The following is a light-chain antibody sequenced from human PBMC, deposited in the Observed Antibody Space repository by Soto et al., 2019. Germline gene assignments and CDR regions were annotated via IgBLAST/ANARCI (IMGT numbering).Light chain of an antibody. J-gene: IGKJ1*01. Sequence: DIVLTQSPATLSVSPGDRATLSCRASQTINSALAWYQQKPGQAPRLLIYGASTRATAIADRFSASGSGTDFNLSISSLQSEDSAVYYCQQYHYWWTFGQGTKVEI. CDR1: QTINSA. V-gene: IGKV3-15*01. CDR3: QQYHYWWT. CDR2: GAS.